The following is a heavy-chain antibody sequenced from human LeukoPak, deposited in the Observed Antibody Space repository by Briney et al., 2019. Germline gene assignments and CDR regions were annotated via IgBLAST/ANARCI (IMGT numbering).Heavy chain of an antibody. CDR1: GYSISSGFY. J-gene: IGHJ5*02. CDR2: IYYSGST. Sequence: PSETLSLTCTVSGYSISSGFYWGWIRQPPGKGLECIGSIYYSGSTYYNPSLKSRVTLSVDTSKNHFSLRLTSVTAADTAVYYCARTAGKGDYVGWFDPWGQGTLVTVSS. CDR3: ARTAGKGDYVGWFDP. V-gene: IGHV4-38-2*02. D-gene: IGHD4-17*01.